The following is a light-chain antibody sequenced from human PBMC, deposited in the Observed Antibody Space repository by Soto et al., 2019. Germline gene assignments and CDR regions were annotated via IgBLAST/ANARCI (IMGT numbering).Light chain of an antibody. Sequence: DIQMPQSPATLSAFEGDRVTITCRASQSISTWLTWYQQKPGKAPKLLIYGASNLESGVPSTFSGSGSGTEFTLTISSLQPDDFATYYCQQYYTYWHMFGQGTKVDNK. CDR3: QQYYTYWHM. J-gene: IGKJ1*01. CDR2: GAS. CDR1: QSISTW. V-gene: IGKV1-5*01.